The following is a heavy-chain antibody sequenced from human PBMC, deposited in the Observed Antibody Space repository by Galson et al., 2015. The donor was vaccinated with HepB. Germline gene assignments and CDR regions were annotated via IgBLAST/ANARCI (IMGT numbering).Heavy chain of an antibody. Sequence: SVKVSCKASGYTFTSYGISWVRQAPGQGLEWMGWISAYNGNTNYAQKLQGRVTMTTDTSTSTAYMELRSLRSDDTAVYYCARIAYCGGDCLYYFDYWGQGTLVTVSS. CDR1: GYTFTSYG. J-gene: IGHJ4*02. V-gene: IGHV1-18*01. CDR2: ISAYNGNT. D-gene: IGHD2-21*01. CDR3: ARIAYCGGDCLYYFDY.